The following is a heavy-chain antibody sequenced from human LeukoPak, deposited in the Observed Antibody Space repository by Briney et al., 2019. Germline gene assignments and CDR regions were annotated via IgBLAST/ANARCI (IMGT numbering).Heavy chain of an antibody. Sequence: SQTLSLTXTVSGGSISSGSYYWSWIRQPAGNGLEWIGRIYTSGSTNYNPSLKSRVAISVDTSKNQFSLKLSSVTAADTAVYYCTRESTTVSYYYYYMDVWGKGTTVTVSS. J-gene: IGHJ6*03. CDR3: TRESTTVSYYYYYMDV. D-gene: IGHD4-11*01. V-gene: IGHV4-61*02. CDR2: IYTSGST. CDR1: GGSISSGSYY.